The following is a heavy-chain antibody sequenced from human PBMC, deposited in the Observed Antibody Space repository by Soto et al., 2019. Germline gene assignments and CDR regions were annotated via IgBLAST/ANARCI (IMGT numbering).Heavy chain of an antibody. CDR1: GFTFSSYT. CDR3: AKNPVGGGYDPNLLAP. V-gene: IGHV3-21*01. D-gene: IGHD5-12*01. J-gene: IGHJ5*02. Sequence: PGGSLRLACAASGFTFSSYTINWVRQAPGKGLEWVSSTTSNSANIYYADSVKGRFTISRDNAKNSVYLQMNSLRAEDTAVYYCAKNPVGGGYDPNLLAPWGQGTPVPVSS. CDR2: TTSNSANI.